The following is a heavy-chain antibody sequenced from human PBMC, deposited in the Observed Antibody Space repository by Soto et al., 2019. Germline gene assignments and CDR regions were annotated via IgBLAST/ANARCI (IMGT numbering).Heavy chain of an antibody. CDR2: IYYSGST. CDR1: GGSISSGNNY. Sequence: SETLCLTCTVSGGSISSGNNYWSWIRQHPGKGLEWIGYIYYSGSTYYNPSLKSRVTISVDTSKNQFSLKLSSVTAADTAVYYCARTSYDSSGTAADPWGQGTLVTVSS. D-gene: IGHD3-22*01. V-gene: IGHV4-31*03. CDR3: ARTSYDSSGTAADP. J-gene: IGHJ5*02.